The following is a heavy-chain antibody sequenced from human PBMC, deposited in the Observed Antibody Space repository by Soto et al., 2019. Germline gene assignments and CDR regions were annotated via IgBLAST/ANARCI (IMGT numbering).Heavy chain of an antibody. D-gene: IGHD6-13*01. CDR2: IYYSGST. CDR3: ASSWLESYFDY. V-gene: IGHV4-59*01. J-gene: IGHJ4*02. CDR1: GGSISSFY. Sequence: SETLSLTCSVSGGSISSFYWSWIRQPPGKGLQWIGSIYYSGSTNYNPSLKSRLTISIDTSKNHFSLKLSSVTAADTAVYYCASSWLESYFDYWGQGTLVTVSS.